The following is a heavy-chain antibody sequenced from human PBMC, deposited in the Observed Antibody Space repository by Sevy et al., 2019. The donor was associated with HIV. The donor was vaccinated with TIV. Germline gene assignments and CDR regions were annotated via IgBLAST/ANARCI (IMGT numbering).Heavy chain of an antibody. Sequence: ASVKVSSKASGYTFSSYYMHWVRQAPGQGLEWMGIINPSGGSTSYALKYQGRVTMTRDTSTSTVYMELSSLRSEDTAVYYCARGGSSGWTYFDYWGQGTLVTVSS. D-gene: IGHD6-19*01. CDR3: ARGGSSGWTYFDY. CDR2: INPSGGST. V-gene: IGHV1-46*01. CDR1: GYTFSSYY. J-gene: IGHJ4*02.